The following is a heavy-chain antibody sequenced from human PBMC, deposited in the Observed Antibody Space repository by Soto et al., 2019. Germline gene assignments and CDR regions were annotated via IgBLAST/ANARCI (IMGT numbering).Heavy chain of an antibody. Sequence: EVQLLESGGGLVQPGGSLRLSCAASGFTFSSYAMSWVRQAPGKGLEWVSSITSSAGSTYYADSVKGRFTISRDNSKNTLYLQINSLRAEATAVYYCAKDRNRWLRFGLGYWGQGTLVTVSS. CDR3: AKDRNRWLRFGLGY. V-gene: IGHV3-23*01. CDR2: ITSSAGST. D-gene: IGHD5-12*01. CDR1: GFTFSSYA. J-gene: IGHJ4*02.